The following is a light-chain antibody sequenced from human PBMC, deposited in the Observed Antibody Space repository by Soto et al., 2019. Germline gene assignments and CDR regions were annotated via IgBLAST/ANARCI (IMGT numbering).Light chain of an antibody. Sequence: QSVLTQPPSASGTPGQTVTISCSGGWYDIGKNLGYWYWQFPGTAPKLLIYMTNQRPSGVPDRFSGSKSGSSASLAVSGLRSEDEAVYYCAAWDDSLRAWVFGGGTKVTVL. CDR3: AAWDDSLRAWV. CDR1: WYDIGKNL. V-gene: IGLV1-47*01. J-gene: IGLJ3*02. CDR2: MTN.